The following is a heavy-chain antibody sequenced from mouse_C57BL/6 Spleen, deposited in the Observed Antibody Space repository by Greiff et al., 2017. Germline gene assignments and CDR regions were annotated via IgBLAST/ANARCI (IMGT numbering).Heavy chain of an antibody. CDR3: ARPSDAHYGSMAY. CDR2: ISSGSSTI. D-gene: IGHD1-1*01. Sequence: DVKLQESGGGLVKPGGSLKLSCAASGFTFSDYGMHWVRQAPEKGLEWVAYISSGSSTIYYADTVKGRFTISRDNAKNTLFLQMTSLRSEDTAMYYCARPSDAHYGSMAYWGQGTLVTVSA. J-gene: IGHJ3*01. CDR1: GFTFSDYG. V-gene: IGHV5-17*01.